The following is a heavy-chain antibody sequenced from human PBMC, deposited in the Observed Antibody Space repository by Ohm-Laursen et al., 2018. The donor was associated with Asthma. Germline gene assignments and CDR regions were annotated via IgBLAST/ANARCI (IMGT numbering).Heavy chain of an antibody. V-gene: IGHV1-18*01. Sequence: GASVKVSCKASGYTFSSYGISWVRQAPGQGLEWMGWISVYNGDTNYAQKLQGRVTMTTDTSTSTAYMELRSLRSDDTAVYYCVRDSIVATTKHPFDYWGQGTLATVSS. CDR1: GYTFSSYG. J-gene: IGHJ4*02. D-gene: IGHD5-12*01. CDR2: ISVYNGDT. CDR3: VRDSIVATTKHPFDY.